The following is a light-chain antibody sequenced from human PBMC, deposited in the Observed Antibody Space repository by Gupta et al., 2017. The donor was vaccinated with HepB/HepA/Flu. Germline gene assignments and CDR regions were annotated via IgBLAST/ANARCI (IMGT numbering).Light chain of an antibody. CDR3: QQRRDWPGT. V-gene: IGKV3-11*01. J-gene: IGKJ2*02. CDR2: DAS. CDR1: QSVSNY. Sequence: EIVLTQSPATLPLSPGERATLSCRASQSVSNYLAWYQQKPGQAPRLLIYDASNRATDIPARFSGSACETEFTLTISVRDPEDFAVYYCQQRRDWPGTFGQGTKVESK.